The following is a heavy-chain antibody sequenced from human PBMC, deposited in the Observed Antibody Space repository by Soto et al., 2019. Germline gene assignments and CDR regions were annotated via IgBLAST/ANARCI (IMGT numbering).Heavy chain of an antibody. V-gene: IGHV4-4*02. J-gene: IGHJ6*03. CDR2: INHSGST. CDR3: ARGRAVLRFLEWLLDYYYMDV. CDR1: GGSISSSNW. Sequence: PSETLSVTCAVSGGSISSSNWWSWVRPPPGKGLEWIGEINHSGSTNYNPSLKSRVTISVDTSKNQFSLKLSSVTAADTAVYYCARGRAVLRFLEWLLDYYYMDVWGKGTTVTVSS. D-gene: IGHD3-3*01.